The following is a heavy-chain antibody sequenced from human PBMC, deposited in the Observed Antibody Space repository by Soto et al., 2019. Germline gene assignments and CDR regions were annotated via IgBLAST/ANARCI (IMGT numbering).Heavy chain of an antibody. CDR2: ISGSGGST. CDR3: AKDKGTFGGATDAFDI. V-gene: IGHV3-23*01. J-gene: IGHJ3*02. D-gene: IGHD3-16*01. CDR1: GFTFSSYA. Sequence: PGGSLRLSCAASGFTFSSYAMSWVRQAPGKGLEWVSAISGSGGSTYYADSVKGRFTISRDNSKNTLYLQMNSLRAEDTAVYYCAKDKGTFGGATDAFDIWGQGTMVTVSS.